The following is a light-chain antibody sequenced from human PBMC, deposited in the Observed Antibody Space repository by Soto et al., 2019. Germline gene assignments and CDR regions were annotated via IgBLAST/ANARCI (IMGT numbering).Light chain of an antibody. V-gene: IGKV3-15*01. J-gene: IGKJ4*01. Sequence: ERVMTQSPATLSVSPGERATLSCRASQSVSSNLAWYQQKPGQAPRLLIYGASTRATGIPARFSGSGSGTEFTLTISSLQSEDFAVYYCQQYGSSPLTFGGGTKVEIK. CDR1: QSVSSN. CDR2: GAS. CDR3: QQYGSSPLT.